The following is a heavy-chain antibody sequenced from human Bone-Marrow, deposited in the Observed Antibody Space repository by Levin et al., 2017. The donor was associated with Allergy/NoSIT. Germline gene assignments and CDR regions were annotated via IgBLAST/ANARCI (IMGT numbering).Heavy chain of an antibody. CDR3: ARDPRGYSYGILDY. CDR2: ISYDGSNK. CDR1: GFTFSSYA. V-gene: IGHV3-30-3*01. D-gene: IGHD5-18*01. J-gene: IGHJ4*02. Sequence: GESLKISCAASGFTFSSYAMHWVRQAPGKGLEWVAVISYDGSNKYYADSVKGRFTISRDNSKNTLYLQMNSLRAEDTAVYYCARDPRGYSYGILDYWGQGTLVTVSS.